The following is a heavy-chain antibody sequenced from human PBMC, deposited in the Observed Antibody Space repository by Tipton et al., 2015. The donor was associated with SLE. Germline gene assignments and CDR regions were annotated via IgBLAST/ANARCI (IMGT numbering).Heavy chain of an antibody. V-gene: IGHV4-39*07. CDR2: IYQSGST. CDR1: GDSIRSDIYY. CDR3: ARLSLDSWDLPQCFDS. Sequence: TLSLTCAISGDSIRSDIYYWGWIRQPPGKGLEWIGNIYQSGSTYYNPSLKSRVTISVDTSKNQLSLKLTSVTAADTAVYHCARLSLDSWDLPQCFDSWGQGTLVTVSS. J-gene: IGHJ4*02. D-gene: IGHD1-26*01.